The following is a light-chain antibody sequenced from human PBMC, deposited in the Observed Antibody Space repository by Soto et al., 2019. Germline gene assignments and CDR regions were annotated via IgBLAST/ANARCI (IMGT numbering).Light chain of an antibody. J-gene: IGLJ2*01. CDR2: EVI. CDR1: SSDVGGYNY. CDR3: SSYAGNNNFV. V-gene: IGLV2-8*01. Sequence: QSALTQPPSASGSPGQSVTISCTGTSSDVGGYNYVSWYQQHPGKAPKLMIYEVIKRPSGVPDRFSGYKSGNTASLTVSGLQAEDEADYYCSSYAGNNNFVFGGGTKLTVL.